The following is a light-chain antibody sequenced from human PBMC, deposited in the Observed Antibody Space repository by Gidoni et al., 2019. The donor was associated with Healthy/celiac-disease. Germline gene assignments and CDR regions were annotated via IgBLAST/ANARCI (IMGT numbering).Light chain of an antibody. CDR3: QQSYSTLWT. CDR1: QSISSY. CDR2: AAS. J-gene: IGKJ1*01. V-gene: IGKV1-39*01. Sequence: DIQMTQSPSSLSASVGDRVTITCRASQSISSYLNWYQQKPGKAPKLLIYAASSLQSGVPSRFGGSGSGTDFTLTISSLQPEDFATYYCQQSYSTLWTFGQXTKVEIK.